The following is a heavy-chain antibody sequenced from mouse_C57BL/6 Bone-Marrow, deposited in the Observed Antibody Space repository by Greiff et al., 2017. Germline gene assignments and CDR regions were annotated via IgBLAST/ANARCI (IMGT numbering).Heavy chain of an antibody. CDR2: ISSGGSYT. CDR3: ARLVLDY. CDR1: GFTFSSYG. V-gene: IGHV5-6*01. J-gene: IGHJ2*01. Sequence: EVKLVESGGDLVKPGGSLKLSCAASGFTFSSYGMSWVRQTPDKRLEWVATISSGGSYTYYPDSVKGRFTISRDNAKNTLYLQVSSLKSEYTAMYDWARLVLDYWGQGTTLTVSS.